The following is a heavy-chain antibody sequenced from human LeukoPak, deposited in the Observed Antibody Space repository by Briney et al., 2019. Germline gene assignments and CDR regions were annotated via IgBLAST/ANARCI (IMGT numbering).Heavy chain of an antibody. J-gene: IGHJ4*02. V-gene: IGHV3-53*05. Sequence: PGGSLRLSCAASGFTVSSDYMSWVRQAPGKGLGWVSLIYSGGNTYYADSVKGRFTISRDNAKNSLYLQMNSLRAEDTALYYCAKGRKQWLVPGFDYWGQGTLVTVSS. CDR1: GFTVSSDY. CDR2: IYSGGNT. D-gene: IGHD6-19*01. CDR3: AKGRKQWLVPGFDY.